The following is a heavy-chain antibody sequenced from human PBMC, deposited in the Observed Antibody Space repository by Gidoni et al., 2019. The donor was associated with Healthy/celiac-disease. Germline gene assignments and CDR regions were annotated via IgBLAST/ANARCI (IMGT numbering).Heavy chain of an antibody. CDR2: IYYSGST. J-gene: IGHJ4*02. Sequence: GLEWIGYIYYSGSTYYNPSLKSRVTISVDTSKNQFSLKLSSVTAADTAVYYCARGPRWGPVTTSYFDYWGQGTLVTVSS. CDR3: ARGPRWGPVTTSYFDY. V-gene: IGHV4-31*02. D-gene: IGHD4-17*01.